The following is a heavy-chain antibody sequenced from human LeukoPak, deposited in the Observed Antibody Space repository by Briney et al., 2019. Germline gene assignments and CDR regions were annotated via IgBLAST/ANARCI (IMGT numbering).Heavy chain of an antibody. V-gene: IGHV4-39*01. D-gene: IGHD2-2*01. CDR3: ARGGVRGQLRIDY. J-gene: IGHJ4*02. CDR2: IYYSGST. Sequence: SETLSLTCTVSGGSISSSSYYWGWIRQPPGKGLEWIGSIYYSGSTYYNPSLKSRVTISVDTSKNQFSLKLSSVTAADTAVYYCARGGVRGQLRIDYWGQGTLVTVSS. CDR1: GGSISSSSYY.